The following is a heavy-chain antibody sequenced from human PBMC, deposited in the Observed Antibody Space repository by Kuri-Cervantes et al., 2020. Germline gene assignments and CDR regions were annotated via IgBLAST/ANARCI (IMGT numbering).Heavy chain of an antibody. D-gene: IGHD6-19*01. CDR3: ARDYSSGWLPFDY. CDR1: GFTFSSYS. J-gene: IGHJ4*02. CDR2: ISSSSSYI. Sequence: GESLKISCAASGFTFSSYSMNWVRQAPGKGLEWVSSISSSSSYIYYSDSVKGRFTISRDNAKNSLYLQMNSLRAEDTAVYYCARDYSSGWLPFDYWGRGTLVTVSS. V-gene: IGHV3-21*03.